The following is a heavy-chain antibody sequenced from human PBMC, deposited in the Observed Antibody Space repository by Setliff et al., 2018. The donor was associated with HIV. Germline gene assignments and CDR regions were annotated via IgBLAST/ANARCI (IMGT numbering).Heavy chain of an antibody. D-gene: IGHD1-26*01. J-gene: IGHJ3*01. Sequence: PSETLSLTCSVSAGSITGYFWTWIRQPPGKGLEWIGNIYQNGRTNYNASLTSRVTISVDTPKKQFSLRLTSVTAADTAIYYCARARAVRGAGSLLGRDAFDVWGQGTMVTVSS. V-gene: IGHV4-59*12. CDR2: IYQNGRT. CDR3: ARARAVRGAGSLLGRDAFDV. CDR1: AGSITGYF.